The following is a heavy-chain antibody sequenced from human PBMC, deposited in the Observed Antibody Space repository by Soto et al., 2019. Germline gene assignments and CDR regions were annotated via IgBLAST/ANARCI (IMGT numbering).Heavy chain of an antibody. V-gene: IGHV3-7*01. CDR1: GFTFSRNW. D-gene: IGHD3-16*01. CDR3: QRYYDYRGTTKGAFDI. CDR2: IKEDGSAK. J-gene: IGHJ3*02. Sequence: PGGSLRLSCAASGFTFSRNWMSWVRQAPGKGLEWVANIKEDGSAKYYADAVKGRFTLSRDNVENSLYLQMNILRAEDTAVYYCQRYYDYRGTTKGAFDIWGQGTMVTVSS.